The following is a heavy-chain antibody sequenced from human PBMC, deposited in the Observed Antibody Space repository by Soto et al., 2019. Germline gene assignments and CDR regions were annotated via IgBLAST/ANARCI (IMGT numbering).Heavy chain of an antibody. V-gene: IGHV4-59*01. Sequence: SSETLSLTCTVSGGSINSDYWTWIRQSPGKGMEWLGHIYFSGSTNYNPSLNRRVTISVDRSKNQFSLSLSSLTAADTAVYFCARDRARPPNYYYGLDVWGQGTTVTVSS. CDR3: ARDRARPPNYYYGLDV. J-gene: IGHJ6*02. D-gene: IGHD3-10*01. CDR1: GGSINSDY. CDR2: IYFSGST.